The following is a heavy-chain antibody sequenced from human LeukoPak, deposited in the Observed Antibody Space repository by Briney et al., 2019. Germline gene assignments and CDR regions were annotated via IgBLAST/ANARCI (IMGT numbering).Heavy chain of an antibody. Sequence: PRASVKVSCKASGYTFTGYYMHWVRQAPGQGLEWMGWINPNSGGTNYAQKFQGRVTMTRDTSISTAYMELSRLRSDDTAVYYCARDYEWEGSGWPDYWGQGTLVTVSS. J-gene: IGHJ4*02. V-gene: IGHV1-2*02. D-gene: IGHD6-19*01. CDR1: GYTFTGYY. CDR2: INPNSGGT. CDR3: ARDYEWEGSGWPDY.